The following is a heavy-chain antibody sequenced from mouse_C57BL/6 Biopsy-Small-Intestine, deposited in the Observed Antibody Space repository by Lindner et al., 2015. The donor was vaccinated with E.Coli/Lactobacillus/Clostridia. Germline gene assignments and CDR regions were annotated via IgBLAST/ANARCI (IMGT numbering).Heavy chain of an antibody. Sequence: SVKVSCKASGYTFTSYAMHWVRQAPGQGLEWMGWINAGNGNTKYSQKFQGRVTITRDTSASTAYMELSSLRSEDTAVYYCARGRSSGTARVTDAFDIWGQGTMVTVSS. CDR2: INAGNGNT. V-gene: IGHV1-84*02. CDR1: GYTFTSYA. CDR3: ARGRSSGTARVTDAFDI. J-gene: IGHJ3*01. D-gene: IGHD3-1*01.